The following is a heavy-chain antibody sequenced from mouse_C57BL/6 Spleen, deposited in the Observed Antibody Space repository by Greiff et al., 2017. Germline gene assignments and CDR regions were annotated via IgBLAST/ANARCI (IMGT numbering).Heavy chain of an antibody. CDR2: INPNNGGT. CDR3: ARDRDGYLLAY. V-gene: IGHV1-18*01. J-gene: IGHJ3*01. Sequence: EVQLQESGPELVKPGASVKIPCKASGYTFTDYNMDWVKQSHGESLEWIGDINPNNGGTIYNQKFKGKATLTVDKSSSTAYMELRSLTSEDTAVYDCARDRDGYLLAYWGQGTLVTVSA. CDR1: GYTFTDYN. D-gene: IGHD2-3*01.